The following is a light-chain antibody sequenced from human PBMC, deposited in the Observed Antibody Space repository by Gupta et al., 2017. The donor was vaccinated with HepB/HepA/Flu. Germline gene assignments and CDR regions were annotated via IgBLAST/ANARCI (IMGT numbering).Light chain of an antibody. Sequence: QSVLTQPPSASGTPGQRVTISCSGSSSNIGSNGVNWYQQLPGTAPTLLTYNNDQRPSGVPDRFSGSKSDTSASLAISGLQSEDEADYYCATWDASLTALFGGGTKLTVL. CDR1: SSNIGSNG. CDR3: ATWDASLTAL. V-gene: IGLV1-44*01. CDR2: NND. J-gene: IGLJ2*01.